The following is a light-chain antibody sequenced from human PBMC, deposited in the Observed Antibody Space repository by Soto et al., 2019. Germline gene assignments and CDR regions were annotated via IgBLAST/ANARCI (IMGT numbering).Light chain of an antibody. J-gene: IGLJ1*01. CDR1: SSNIGAGYD. CDR2: GNS. V-gene: IGLV1-40*01. CDR3: QSYDSSLSVLYV. Sequence: QAVLTQPPSVSGAPGQRVTISCTGSSSNIGAGYDVHWYQQLPGTAPKLLSYGNSNRPSGVPDRFSGSKSGTSASLAITGLQAEDEADYYCQSYDSSLSVLYVFGTGTKGTVL.